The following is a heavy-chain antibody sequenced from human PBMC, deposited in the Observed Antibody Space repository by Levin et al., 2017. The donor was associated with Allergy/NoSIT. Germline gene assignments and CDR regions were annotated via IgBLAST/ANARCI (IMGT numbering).Heavy chain of an antibody. CDR3: ARDQGVTGFDY. D-gene: IGHD2-8*02. J-gene: IGHJ4*02. CDR1: GFTVSSNY. V-gene: IGHV3-53*01. CDR2: IYSGGST. Sequence: ETLSLTCAASGFTVSSNYMSWVRQAPGKGLEWVSVIYSGGSTYYADSVKGRFTISRDNSKNTLYLQMNSLRAEDTAVYYCARDQGVTGFDYWGQGTLVTVSS.